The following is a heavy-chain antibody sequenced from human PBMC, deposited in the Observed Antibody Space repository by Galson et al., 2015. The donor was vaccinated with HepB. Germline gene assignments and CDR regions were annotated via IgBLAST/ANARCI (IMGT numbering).Heavy chain of an antibody. CDR2: ISSSSSTI. J-gene: IGHJ6*02. CDR1: GFTFSGYS. Sequence: SLRLSCAASGFTFSGYSMNWVRQAPGKGLEWVSYISSSSSTIYYADSVKGRFTISRDNSKNTLYLQMNSLRAEDTAVYYCAKDPSTTAYYYYGMDVWGQGTTVTVSS. D-gene: IGHD5/OR15-5a*01. CDR3: AKDPSTTAYYYYGMDV. V-gene: IGHV3-48*01.